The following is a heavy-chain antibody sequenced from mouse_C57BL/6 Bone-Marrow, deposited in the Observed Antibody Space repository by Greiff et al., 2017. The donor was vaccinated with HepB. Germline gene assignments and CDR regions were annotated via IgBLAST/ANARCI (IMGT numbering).Heavy chain of an antibody. J-gene: IGHJ2*01. V-gene: IGHV1-15*01. D-gene: IGHD2-3*01. CDR2: IDPETGGT. Sequence: VKLQQSGAELVRPGASVTLSCKASGYTFTDYEMHWVKQTPVHGLEWIGAIDPETGGTAYNQKFKGKAILTADKSSSTAYMELRSLTSEDSAVYYCTRGGWLLRYWGQGTTLTVSS. CDR3: TRGGWLLRY. CDR1: GYTFTDYE.